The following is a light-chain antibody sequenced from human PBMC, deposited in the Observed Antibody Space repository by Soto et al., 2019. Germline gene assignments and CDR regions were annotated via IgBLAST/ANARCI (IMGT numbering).Light chain of an antibody. CDR2: EVT. V-gene: IGLV2-14*01. J-gene: IGLJ1*01. CDR3: SSYTTSNTLFYA. CDR1: SSDVGNYDF. Sequence: QSALTQPASVSGSPGQSITLSCTGTSSDVGNYDFVSWYQQHPGKAPKLIIYEVTNRPSGISNRFSGSKSGNTASLTISGLQSEDEAAYYCSSYTTSNTLFYAFGTGTKVTVL.